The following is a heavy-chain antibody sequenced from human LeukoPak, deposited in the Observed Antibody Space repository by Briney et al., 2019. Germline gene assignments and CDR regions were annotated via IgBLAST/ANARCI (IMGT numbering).Heavy chain of an antibody. J-gene: IGHJ3*02. CDR3: ARGGTLDAFDI. CDR2: IYHSGST. V-gene: IGHV4-38-2*01. Sequence: PSETLSLTCVVSGYSISSGYYWGWIRPPPGNGLEWIGSIYHSGSTYYNPSLKRRVTISVDTSKNQFSLKLSSVTAADTAVYYCARGGTLDAFDIWGQGTMVTVSS. CDR1: GYSISSGYY. D-gene: IGHD1-7*01.